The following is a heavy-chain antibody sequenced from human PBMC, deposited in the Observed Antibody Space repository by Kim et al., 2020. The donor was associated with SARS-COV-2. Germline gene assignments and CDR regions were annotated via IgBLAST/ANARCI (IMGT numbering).Heavy chain of an antibody. CDR2: IRSKAYGGTT. Sequence: GGSLRLSCTASGFTFGDYAMSWFRQAPGKGLEWVGFIRSKAYGGTTEYAASVKGRFTISKDDSKSIAYLQMNSLKTEDTAVYYCTSLPFMLSGPEKTTVTGMDVWGQGTTVTVSS. D-gene: IGHD4-17*01. V-gene: IGHV3-49*03. J-gene: IGHJ6*02. CDR1: GFTFGDYA. CDR3: TSLPFMLSGPEKTTVTGMDV.